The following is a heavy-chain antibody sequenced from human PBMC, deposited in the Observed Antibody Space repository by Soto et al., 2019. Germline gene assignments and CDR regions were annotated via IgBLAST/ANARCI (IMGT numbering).Heavy chain of an antibody. CDR3: ARSLTEGYCTITGCYTRPLYGMDV. CDR2: INPNSGGT. V-gene: IGHV1-2*02. J-gene: IGHJ6*02. Sequence: QEQLVQSGAEVKKPGASVKVSCKASGYTFSGYYIHWLRQAPGQGLEWMGWINPNSGGTNYAQKFQGRVTVTRDTPTSTAYMERRRLTSDDTAVYYCARSLTEGYCTITGCYTRPLYGMDVWGQGTTVTVSS. D-gene: IGHD2-2*02. CDR1: GYTFSGYY.